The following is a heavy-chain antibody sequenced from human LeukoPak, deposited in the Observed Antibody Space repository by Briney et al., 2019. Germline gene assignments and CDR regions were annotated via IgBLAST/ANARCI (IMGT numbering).Heavy chain of an antibody. Sequence: KPGASVKVSCKASGYTFTSYGISWVRQAPGQGLEWMGWISAYNGNTNYAQKLQGRVTMTTDTSTSTVYMELSSLRSEDTAVYYCARDFGGERLGHDAFDIWGQGTMVTVSS. D-gene: IGHD1-1*01. CDR1: GYTFTSYG. V-gene: IGHV1-18*01. CDR3: ARDFGGERLGHDAFDI. CDR2: ISAYNGNT. J-gene: IGHJ3*02.